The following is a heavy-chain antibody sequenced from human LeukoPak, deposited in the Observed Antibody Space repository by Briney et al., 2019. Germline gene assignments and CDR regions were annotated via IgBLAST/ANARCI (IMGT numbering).Heavy chain of an antibody. Sequence: GGSLKLSCAASGFTFSGPAMHWVRQASGEGREWVGRIRCISYSYASGYAVSVKGSFTISRDESKNQAYLQLNSVNPEDTAVYYCAKRDEINVYDFECWGQGTLVTVSS. CDR1: GFTFSGPA. J-gene: IGHJ4*02. CDR2: IRCISYSYAS. CDR3: AKRDEINVYDFEC. V-gene: IGHV3-73*01. D-gene: IGHD3-16*01.